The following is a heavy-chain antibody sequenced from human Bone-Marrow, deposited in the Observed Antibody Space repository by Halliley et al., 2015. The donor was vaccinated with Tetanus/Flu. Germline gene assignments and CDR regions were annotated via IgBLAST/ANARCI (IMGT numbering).Heavy chain of an antibody. CDR3: ARGIRSTSSPRPFDY. CDR1: GGSLSGYY. CDR2: IYYSGTT. J-gene: IGHJ4*02. Sequence: LRLSCTVSGGSLSGYYWSWLRQSPGSRLEYIGYIYYSGTTNYNPSLRSRVTISVDTSRRQFSLNVRSVTAADTAICYCARGIRSTSSPRPFDYWGQGIQVAVSS. D-gene: IGHD6-6*01. V-gene: IGHV4-59*12.